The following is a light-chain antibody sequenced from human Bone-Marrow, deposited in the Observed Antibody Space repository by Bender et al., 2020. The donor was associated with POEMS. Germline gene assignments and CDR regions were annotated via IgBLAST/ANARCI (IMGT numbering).Light chain of an antibody. J-gene: IGLJ3*02. V-gene: IGLV1-44*01. CDR1: NSNIGTNA. CDR2: SVN. CDR3: AAWDAGLSGGV. Sequence: QSVLTQPPSASGTPGQRVTISCPGSNSNIGTNAVNWYQQFPGPAPKLLIYSVNQRPAGVPGRFYAFKSGTSASLAISALQTEDEAHYYCAAWDAGLSGGVFGGGTKLTVL.